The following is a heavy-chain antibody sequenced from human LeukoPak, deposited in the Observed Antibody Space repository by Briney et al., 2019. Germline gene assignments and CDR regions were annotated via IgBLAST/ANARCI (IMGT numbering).Heavy chain of an antibody. V-gene: IGHV3-30*04. CDR2: ISYDGSNK. Sequence: GGSLRLSCAASGFTFSSYAMHWVRQAPGKGLEWVAVISYDGSNKYYADSVKGRFTISRDNSKNTLYLQMNSLRAEDTAVYYCARDLHYDFWSGYYPTFDYWGQGTLVTASS. CDR3: ARDLHYDFWSGYYPTFDY. D-gene: IGHD3-3*01. J-gene: IGHJ4*02. CDR1: GFTFSSYA.